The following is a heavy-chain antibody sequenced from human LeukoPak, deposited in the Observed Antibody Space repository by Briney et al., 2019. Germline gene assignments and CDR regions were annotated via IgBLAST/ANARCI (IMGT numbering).Heavy chain of an antibody. J-gene: IGHJ4*02. D-gene: IGHD2-15*01. CDR1: GYTFTSYG. CDR3: AMAGYCSGGSCYSSPFDY. Sequence: ASVKVSCKASGYTFTSYGISWGRQAPGRGLEWMGWISAYNGNTNYAQKLQGRVTMTTDTSTSTANMKLRSLRSDDTAVYTCAMAGYCSGGSCYSSPFDYWGQGTLVTVSS. CDR2: ISAYNGNT. V-gene: IGHV1-18*01.